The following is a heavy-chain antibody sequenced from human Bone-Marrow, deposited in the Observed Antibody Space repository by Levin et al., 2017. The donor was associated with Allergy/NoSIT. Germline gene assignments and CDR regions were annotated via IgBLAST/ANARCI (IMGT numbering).Heavy chain of an antibody. D-gene: IGHD3-10*01. CDR3: ATVDGAPHFDY. J-gene: IGHJ4*02. Sequence: ASVKVSCKLSGHTLTALSIHWVRQAPGGGLEWLGGLDPTNGDTVYAQSFQGRVTMTEDTSTNTAYMELTSLKSDGTAVYFCATVDGAPHFDYWGQGTLVTVSS. CDR2: LDPTNGDT. V-gene: IGHV1-24*01. CDR1: GHTLTALS.